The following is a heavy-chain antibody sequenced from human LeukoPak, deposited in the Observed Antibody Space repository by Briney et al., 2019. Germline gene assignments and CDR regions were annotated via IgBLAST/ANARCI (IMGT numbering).Heavy chain of an antibody. V-gene: IGHV3-21*01. CDR1: GFTFSSYS. CDR2: ISSSSSYI. CDR3: ARDEQLEYYGMDV. Sequence: KAGGSLRLSCAASGFTFSSYSMNWVRQAPGKGLEWVSSISSSSSYIYYADSVKGRFTISRDNAKNSLYLQMNSLRAEDTAVYYCARDEQLEYYGMDVWGQGTTVTVSS. J-gene: IGHJ6*02. D-gene: IGHD6-13*01.